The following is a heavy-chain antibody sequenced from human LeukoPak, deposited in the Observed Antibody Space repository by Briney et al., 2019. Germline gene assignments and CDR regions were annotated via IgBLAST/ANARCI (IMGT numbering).Heavy chain of an antibody. CDR1: GFTFSSYW. D-gene: IGHD6-13*01. V-gene: IGHV3-30*02. J-gene: IGHJ4*02. CDR2: IRYDGSNK. CDR3: AKGSRIAAAGTVYFDY. Sequence: QTGGSLRLSCAASGFTFSSYWMSWVRQAPGKGLEWVAFIRYDGSNKYYADSVKGRFTISRDNSKNTLYLQMNSLRAEDTAVYYCAKGSRIAAAGTVYFDYWGQGTLVTVSS.